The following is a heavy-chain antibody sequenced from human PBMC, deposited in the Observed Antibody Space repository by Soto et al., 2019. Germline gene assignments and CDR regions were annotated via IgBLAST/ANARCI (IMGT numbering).Heavy chain of an antibody. Sequence: QITLKESGPPLVKPTQTLTLTCAFSGFSLSTSGVGVGWIRQPPGKALEWLALIYWDDDKRYSPSLKSRLTITKDTSKNQVVLTMTNMDPVDTATYYCAHSSSSWDAFDIWGQGTMVTVSS. CDR3: AHSSSSWDAFDI. V-gene: IGHV2-5*02. D-gene: IGHD6-13*01. CDR1: GFSLSTSGVG. J-gene: IGHJ3*02. CDR2: IYWDDDK.